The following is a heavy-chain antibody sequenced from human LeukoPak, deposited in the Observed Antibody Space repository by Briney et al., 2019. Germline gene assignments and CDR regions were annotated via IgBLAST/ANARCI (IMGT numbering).Heavy chain of an antibody. CDR2: ISDGSSTI. CDR3: ARETVGLDY. Sequence: GGSLRLSCAASGFTFSSYWMHWVRQAPGKGLEWVSYISDGSSTIYYADSVRGRFTISRDNAKNSLYLQINSLRDEDTAVYYCARETVGLDYWGQGTLVTVSS. CDR1: GFTFSSYW. J-gene: IGHJ4*02. V-gene: IGHV3-48*02. D-gene: IGHD4-23*01.